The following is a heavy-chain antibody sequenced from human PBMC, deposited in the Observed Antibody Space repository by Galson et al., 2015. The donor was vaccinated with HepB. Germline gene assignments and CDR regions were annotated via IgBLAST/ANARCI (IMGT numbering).Heavy chain of an antibody. CDR3: AMTHPPQYDDYGNYFQY. Sequence: SVKVSCKASGGSCSNFAVNWVGQAPGQGLEWLGGIISVFGTPHPAQKLQDRVTISADGPTGTVCMQLNSLRSEDTAIYYGAMTHPPQYDDYGNYFQYWGPRTRVTVSS. D-gene: IGHD4-17*01. J-gene: IGHJ1*01. CDR2: IISVFGTP. V-gene: IGHV1-69*13. CDR1: GGSCSNFA.